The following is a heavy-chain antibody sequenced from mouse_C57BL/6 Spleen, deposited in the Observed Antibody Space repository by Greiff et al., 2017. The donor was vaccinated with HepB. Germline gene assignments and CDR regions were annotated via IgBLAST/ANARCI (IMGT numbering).Heavy chain of an antibody. V-gene: IGHV1-53*01. D-gene: IGHD2-1*01. CDR2: INPSNGGT. J-gene: IGHJ3*01. CDR1: GYTFTSYW. CDR3: ARQGNYGLPWFAY. Sequence: QVQLQQPGTELVKPGASVKLSCKASGYTFTSYWMHWVKQRPGQGLEWLGNINPSNGGTNYNEKFKSKATLTVDKSSSTAYMQLSSLTSEDSAVYYCARQGNYGLPWFAYWGQGTLVTVSA.